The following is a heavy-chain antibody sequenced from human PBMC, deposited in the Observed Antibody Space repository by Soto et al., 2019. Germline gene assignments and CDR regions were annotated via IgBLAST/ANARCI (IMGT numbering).Heavy chain of an antibody. CDR2: IYYSGST. CDR1: GGSISSGDYY. Sequence: SSETLSLTCTVSGGSISSGDYYWSWIRQPPGKGLEWIGYIYYSGSTYYNPSLKSRVTISVDTSKNQFSLKLSSVTAADTAVYYCAREYCTNGVCPQGVWFDPWGQGTLVTVSS. J-gene: IGHJ5*02. D-gene: IGHD2-8*01. CDR3: AREYCTNGVCPQGVWFDP. V-gene: IGHV4-30-4*01.